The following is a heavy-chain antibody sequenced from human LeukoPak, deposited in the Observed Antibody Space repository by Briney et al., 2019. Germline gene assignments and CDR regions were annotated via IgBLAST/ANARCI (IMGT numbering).Heavy chain of an antibody. CDR2: MSFDGSHE. Sequence: GGSLRLSCVASGLTFSNSAMHWVRQAPGKGLEWVAIMSFDGSHERYGDSAKGRFTLSRDNSKNTLYLQINSLRTEDTAVYYCARGGKCSDGKCYLIDYWGQGTLVTVSS. CDR1: GLTFSNSA. D-gene: IGHD2-15*01. CDR3: ARGGKCSDGKCYLIDY. J-gene: IGHJ4*02. V-gene: IGHV3-30*04.